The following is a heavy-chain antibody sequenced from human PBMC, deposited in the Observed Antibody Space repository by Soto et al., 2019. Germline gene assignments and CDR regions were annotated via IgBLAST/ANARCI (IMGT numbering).Heavy chain of an antibody. CDR2: VYYSGST. V-gene: IGHV4-39*01. D-gene: IGHD6-13*01. Sequence: SETLSLTCTVSGGSVSSSSYYWGWVRQPPGKGLEWIGSVYYSGSTYYNPSLESRVTISVDKSKNQFSLKLSSVTAADTAVYYCAGPIAAAGTTPYYYGMDVWGQGTTVTVSS. J-gene: IGHJ6*02. CDR3: AGPIAAAGTTPYYYGMDV. CDR1: GGSVSSSSYY.